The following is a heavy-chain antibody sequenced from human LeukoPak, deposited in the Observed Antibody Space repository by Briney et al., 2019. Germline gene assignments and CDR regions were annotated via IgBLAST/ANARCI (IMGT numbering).Heavy chain of an antibody. D-gene: IGHD3-10*01. CDR3: AKESRYYYGSGSFSSQFDY. CDR1: GFTFSGYA. Sequence: PGGSLRLSCVASGFTFSGYAMSWVRQAPGKGLEWVSSISGSGASTYYADSVKGRFTSSRDNTKNTLYLQVNNLRAEDTAVYYCAKESRYYYGSGSFSSQFDYLGQGNLVTVSS. V-gene: IGHV3-23*01. CDR2: ISGSGAST. J-gene: IGHJ4*02.